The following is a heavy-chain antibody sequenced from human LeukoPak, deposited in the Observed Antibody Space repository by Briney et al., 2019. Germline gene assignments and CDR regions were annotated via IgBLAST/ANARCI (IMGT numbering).Heavy chain of an antibody. CDR3: AKEGYGDYKKDYYYRGMDV. Sequence: GGSLRLSCAASGFTFSSYGMHWVRQAPGKGLEWVAVISYDGSNKYYADSVKGRFTISGDNSKNTLYLQMNSLRAEDTAVYYCAKEGYGDYKKDYYYRGMDVWGQGTTVTVSS. J-gene: IGHJ6*02. CDR1: GFTFSSYG. D-gene: IGHD4-17*01. CDR2: ISYDGSNK. V-gene: IGHV3-30*18.